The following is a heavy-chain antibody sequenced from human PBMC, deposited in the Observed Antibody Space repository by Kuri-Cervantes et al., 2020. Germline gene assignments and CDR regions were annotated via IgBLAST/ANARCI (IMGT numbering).Heavy chain of an antibody. D-gene: IGHD1-26*01. V-gene: IGHV4-59*10. Sequence: GSLRPSCAVYGGSFSGYYWSWIRQPAGKGLEWIGRIYTSGITYYNPSLTSRVTMSLDTSKNQFSLKLSSVTAADTAVYYCAGLRSGSYYGDVYYYGMDVWGQGTTVTVSS. J-gene: IGHJ6*02. CDR2: IYTSGIT. CDR1: GGSFSGYY. CDR3: AGLRSGSYYGDVYYYGMDV.